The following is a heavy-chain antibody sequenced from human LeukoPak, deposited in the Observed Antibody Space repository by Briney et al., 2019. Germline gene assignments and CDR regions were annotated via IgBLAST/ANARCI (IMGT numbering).Heavy chain of an antibody. CDR1: GFTLSSYW. CDR2: INSDGSTT. Sequence: GGSLRLSCAASGFTLSSYWMHWVRQAPGQGLVWVSRINSDGSTTSYAESVKGRFTISRDNAKNTLYLQMNSLRAEDTAVYYCARNGYTGGFAFDIWGQGTTLTVSS. D-gene: IGHD5-24*01. V-gene: IGHV3-74*01. CDR3: ARNGYTGGFAFDI. J-gene: IGHJ3*02.